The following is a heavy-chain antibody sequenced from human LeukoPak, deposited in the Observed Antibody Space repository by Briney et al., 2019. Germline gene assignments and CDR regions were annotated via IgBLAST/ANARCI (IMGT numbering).Heavy chain of an antibody. D-gene: IGHD1-7*01. CDR2: ISWNSGST. Sequence: GRSLRLSCAASGFTFDDYAMHWVRQVPGKGLEWVSGISWNSGSTGYTDSVKGRFTISRDNAKNSLYLQMNSLRAEDTALYYCPTARGSNWHYDYFDYWGQGTLVTVSS. V-gene: IGHV3-9*01. J-gene: IGHJ4*02. CDR3: PTARGSNWHYDYFDY. CDR1: GFTFDDYA.